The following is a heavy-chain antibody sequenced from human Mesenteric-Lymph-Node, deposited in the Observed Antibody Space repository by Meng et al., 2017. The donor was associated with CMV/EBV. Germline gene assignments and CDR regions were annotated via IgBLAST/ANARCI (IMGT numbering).Heavy chain of an antibody. CDR3: AKVSIPYYYDSSDSKGQAMDV. CDR1: GFTFSSYD. CDR2: IPSGGSNK. J-gene: IGHJ6*02. V-gene: IGHV3-30*02. D-gene: IGHD3-22*01. Sequence: GGSLRLSCAASGFTFSSYDMHWVRQAPGKGLEWVAFIPSGGSNKYSADSVKGRFTISRDNSKNTLYLQMNSLRAEDTAVYYCAKVSIPYYYDSSDSKGQAMDVWGQGTTVTVSS.